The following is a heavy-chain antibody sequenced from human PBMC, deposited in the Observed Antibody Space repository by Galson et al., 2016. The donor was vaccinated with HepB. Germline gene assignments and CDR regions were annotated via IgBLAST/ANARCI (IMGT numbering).Heavy chain of an antibody. D-gene: IGHD3-9*01. CDR3: ARDNQLRLAYLKYYYGMDF. CDR2: IIPIFGTA. V-gene: IGHV1-69*06. CDR1: GGIFSSYA. Sequence: SVKVSCKASGGIFSSYAISWVRQAPGQGLEWMGGIIPIFGTADYAQKFQGRVTITADTSTSTAYMELSRLTSEDTAVYYCARDNQLRLAYLKYYYGMDFWGQGTTVTVSS. J-gene: IGHJ6*02.